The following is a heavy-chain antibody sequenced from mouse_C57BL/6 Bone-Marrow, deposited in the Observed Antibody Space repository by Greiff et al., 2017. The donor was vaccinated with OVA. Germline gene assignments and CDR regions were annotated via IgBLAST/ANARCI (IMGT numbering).Heavy chain of an antibody. V-gene: IGHV1-81*01. J-gene: IGHJ3*01. D-gene: IGHD1-1*01. CDR1: GYTFTSYG. CDR3: ARSRYYYGSSPLAY. Sequence: VQLQQSGAELVRPGASVKLSCKASGYTFTSYGISWVKQRTGQGLEWIGEIYPRSGNTYYNEKFKGKATLTADKSSSTAYMELRSLTSEDSAAYFCARSRYYYGSSPLAYWGQGTLVTVSA. CDR2: IYPRSGNT.